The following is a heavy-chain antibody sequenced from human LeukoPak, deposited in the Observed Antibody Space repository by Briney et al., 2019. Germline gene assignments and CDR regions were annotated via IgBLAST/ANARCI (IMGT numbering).Heavy chain of an antibody. J-gene: IGHJ3*02. Sequence: SETLSLTCTVSGYSISSGYYWGWIRQPPGKGLEWIGNIYHSGRTYYNPSLKSRLTVLVDPSKHQLSLKLTSVTAADTAVDDCARGRSGIDAFDIWGQGTMVTVSS. CDR3: ARGRSGIDAFDI. CDR1: GYSISSGYY. V-gene: IGHV4-38-2*02. D-gene: IGHD3-3*01. CDR2: IYHSGRT.